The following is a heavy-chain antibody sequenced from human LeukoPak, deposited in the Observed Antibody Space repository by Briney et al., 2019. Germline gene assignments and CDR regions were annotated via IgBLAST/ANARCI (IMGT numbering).Heavy chain of an antibody. CDR2: IIPILGIA. Sequence: GASVKVSCKASGGTFSSYAISWVRQAPGQGLEWMGRIIPILGIANYAQKFQGRVTITADKSTSTAYMELSSPRSEDTAVYYCASRYCGGDCYFLLGYYYGMDVWGQGTTVTVSS. CDR3: ASRYCGGDCYFLLGYYYGMDV. D-gene: IGHD2-21*02. CDR1: GGTFSSYA. V-gene: IGHV1-69*04. J-gene: IGHJ6*02.